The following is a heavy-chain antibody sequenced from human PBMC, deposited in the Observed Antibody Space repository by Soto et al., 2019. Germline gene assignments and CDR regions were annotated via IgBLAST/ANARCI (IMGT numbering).Heavy chain of an antibody. CDR2: IYWDDDK. V-gene: IGHV2-5*02. CDR1: GFSLSTNGVV. J-gene: IGHJ4*02. Sequence: QITLKESGPTLVKPTQTLTLACDFSGFSLSTNGVVVGWIRQPPGKALEWLALIYWDDDKRYSPSLKDRLSITKDTSKNQVVRTMTNLDPVDTATYYCAHSFQLRICDFWGPGTLVTVSS. CDR3: AHSFQLRICDF. D-gene: IGHD3-10*01.